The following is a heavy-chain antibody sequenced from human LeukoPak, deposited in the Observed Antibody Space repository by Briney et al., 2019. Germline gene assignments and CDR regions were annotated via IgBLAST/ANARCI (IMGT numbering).Heavy chain of an antibody. D-gene: IGHD3-22*01. J-gene: IGHJ4*02. V-gene: IGHV3-30*18. CDR2: ISYDGSNK. CDR3: AKGGAYDSSGYYYGTDY. Sequence: QPGRSLRLSCAASGFTFSSYGMHWVRQAPGKGLEWVAVISYDGSNKYYADSVKGRFTISRDNSKNTLYLQMNSLRAEDTAVYYCAKGGAYDSSGYYYGTDYWGQGTLVTVSS. CDR1: GFTFSSYG.